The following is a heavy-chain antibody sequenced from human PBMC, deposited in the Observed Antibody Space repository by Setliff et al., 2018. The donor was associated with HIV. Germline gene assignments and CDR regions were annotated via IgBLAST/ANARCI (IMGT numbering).Heavy chain of an antibody. D-gene: IGHD6-13*01. Sequence: GGSLRLSCAASGFTFSDYNMNWVRQAPGRGLEWVSYISSSSSTIYYADSVKGRFTISRDNAKNSLYLQKNSLRAEDTAVYYCAREGIAAAGSYSYGFGQIDYWGQGTLVTVSS. CDR3: AREGIAAAGSYSYGFGQIDY. CDR2: ISSSSSTI. J-gene: IGHJ4*02. V-gene: IGHV3-48*01. CDR1: GFTFSDYN.